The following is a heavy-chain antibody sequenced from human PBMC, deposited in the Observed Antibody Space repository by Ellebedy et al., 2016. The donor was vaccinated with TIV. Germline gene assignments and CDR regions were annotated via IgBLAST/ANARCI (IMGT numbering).Heavy chain of an antibody. D-gene: IGHD3-22*01. V-gene: IGHV3-30*03. CDR3: ARGLISGYYAGHAFDI. CDR2: ISYDGRNK. CDR1: GFSFETYG. Sequence: GESLKISCGGSGFSFETYGMHWVRQTPGKGLEWVAAISYDGRNKYYADSVKGRFTISRDNSNNTLYLQMNSLRAEDTAVYYCARGLISGYYAGHAFDIWGQGTMVTVSS. J-gene: IGHJ3*02.